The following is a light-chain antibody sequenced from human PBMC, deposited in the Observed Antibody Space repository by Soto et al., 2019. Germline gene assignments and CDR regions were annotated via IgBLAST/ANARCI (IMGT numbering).Light chain of an antibody. J-gene: IGLJ3*02. CDR1: SSDVGGYNY. CDR3: TSYTTSSTHWV. V-gene: IGLV2-14*01. CDR2: EVS. Sequence: QSALTQPASVSGSPGQSITISCTRTSSDVGGYNYVSWYQQHPDKAPKLMIYEVSNRPSGVSNRFSGSKSGNTASLTISGLQAEDEADYYCTSYTTSSTHWVFGGGTKVTVL.